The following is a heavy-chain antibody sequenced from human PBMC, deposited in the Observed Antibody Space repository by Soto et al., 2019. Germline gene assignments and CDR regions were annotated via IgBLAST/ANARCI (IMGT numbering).Heavy chain of an antibody. Sequence: QVQLVESGGGVVQPGRSLRLSCAASGFTFSSYGMHWVRQAPGKGLEWVAVIWYDGSNKYYADSVKGRFTISRDNSKNTLYMQMNSLRAEDTAVYYCARDRYSSGWYHFDYWGQGTLVTVSS. CDR1: GFTFSSYG. J-gene: IGHJ4*02. CDR2: IWYDGSNK. CDR3: ARDRYSSGWYHFDY. D-gene: IGHD6-19*01. V-gene: IGHV3-33*01.